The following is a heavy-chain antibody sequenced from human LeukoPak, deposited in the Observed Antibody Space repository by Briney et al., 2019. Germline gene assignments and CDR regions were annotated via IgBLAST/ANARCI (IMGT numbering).Heavy chain of an antibody. Sequence: SETLSLTCTVSDDSVNSYYWTWIRQPPGKGLEWIGYIYHSGSTYYNPSLKSRVTISVDRSKNQFSLKLSSVTAADTAVYYCARDPRYYDILTGDYYYYGMDVWGQGTTVTVSS. CDR2: IYHSGST. D-gene: IGHD3-9*01. CDR3: ARDPRYYDILTGDYYYYGMDV. J-gene: IGHJ6*02. V-gene: IGHV4-59*02. CDR1: DDSVNSYY.